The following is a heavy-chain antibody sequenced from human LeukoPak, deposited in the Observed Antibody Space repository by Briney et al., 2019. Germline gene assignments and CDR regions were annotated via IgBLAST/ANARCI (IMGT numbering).Heavy chain of an antibody. CDR1: GFTFTTYA. CDR2: INAGNGNT. J-gene: IGHJ6*02. D-gene: IGHD3-3*01. V-gene: IGHV1-3*01. CDR3: AREHDFLSGYGMDV. Sequence: GASVKVSCKTSGFTFTTYAIQWVRQATGQRLEWMGWINAGNGNTKYSQNFQGRVTITRDTSASTAYMELSSLRSEDTAVYYCAREHDFLSGYGMDVWGQGTTVTVSS.